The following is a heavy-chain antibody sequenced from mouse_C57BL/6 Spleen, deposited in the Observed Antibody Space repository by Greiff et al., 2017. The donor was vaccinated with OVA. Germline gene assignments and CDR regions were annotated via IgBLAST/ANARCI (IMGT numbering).Heavy chain of an antibody. D-gene: IGHD2-5*01. Sequence: QVQLQQSGTELVKPGASVKLSCKASGYTFTSYWMHWVKQRPGQGLEWIGNINPSNGGTNYNEKFKSKATLTVDKSSSTAYMQLSSLTSEDSAVYYCARQSNYGADWFAYWGQGTLVTVSA. CDR2: INPSNGGT. J-gene: IGHJ3*01. CDR1: GYTFTSYW. CDR3: ARQSNYGADWFAY. V-gene: IGHV1-53*01.